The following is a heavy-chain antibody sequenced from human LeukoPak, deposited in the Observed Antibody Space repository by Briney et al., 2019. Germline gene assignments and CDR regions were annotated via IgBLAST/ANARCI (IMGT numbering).Heavy chain of an antibody. J-gene: IGHJ3*02. V-gene: IGHV1-69*05. CDR1: GGTFSNYA. CDR3: ARVNVIVVSDDAFDI. Sequence: SVKLSCKASGGTFSNYAISWVRQAPGQGLEWMGRIIPIFDTTNYAQKFQGRVTITTDESTSTAYMELSSLRSEDTAVYYCARVNVIVVSDDAFDIWGQGTMVTVSS. CDR2: IIPIFDTT. D-gene: IGHD3-22*01.